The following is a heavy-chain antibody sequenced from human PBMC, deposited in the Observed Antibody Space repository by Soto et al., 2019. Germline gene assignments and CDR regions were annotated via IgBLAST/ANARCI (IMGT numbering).Heavy chain of an antibody. V-gene: IGHV4-34*01. Sequence: LSXTGAVSVGSSGGHSCSWIRQPPGKGLEWIGEINHSGITNSNPSLKSRVTISVDTSKNQFSLKLSSVTAADTALYYCARGISLIVEVQRHAPDKYYLDSWGKGTLGSV. CDR3: ARGISLIVEVQRHAPDKYYLDS. CDR2: INHSGIT. D-gene: IGHD2-2*01. J-gene: IGHJ4*02. CDR1: VGSSGGHS.